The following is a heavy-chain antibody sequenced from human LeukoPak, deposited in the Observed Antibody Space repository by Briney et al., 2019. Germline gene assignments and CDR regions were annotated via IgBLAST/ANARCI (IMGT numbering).Heavy chain of an antibody. J-gene: IGHJ3*02. CDR3: ARNRYCSGGTCYSPRAYDI. Sequence: GGSDTLHCAASGFPYSSYSVNWVCQAPGKGLEWISFISSSSGDIYYADSVKGRFTISRDNAKNSLYLQMNSLRAEDTAVYYCARNRYCSGGTCYSPRAYDIWG. D-gene: IGHD2-15*01. V-gene: IGHV3-21*06. CDR2: ISSSSGDI. CDR1: GFPYSSYS.